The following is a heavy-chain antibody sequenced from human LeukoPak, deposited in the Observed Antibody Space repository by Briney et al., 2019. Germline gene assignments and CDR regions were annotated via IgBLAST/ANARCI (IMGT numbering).Heavy chain of an antibody. CDR3: ARDKEQWLVHGDFDY. D-gene: IGHD6-19*01. V-gene: IGHV1-18*01. J-gene: IGHJ4*02. CDR2: ISAYNGNT. Sequence: ASVKVSCMASGYTFTSYGISWVRQAPGQGLEWMGWISAYNGNTNYAQKLQGRVTMTTDTSTSTAYMELRSLRSDDTAVYYCARDKEQWLVHGDFDYWGQGTLVTVSS. CDR1: GYTFTSYG.